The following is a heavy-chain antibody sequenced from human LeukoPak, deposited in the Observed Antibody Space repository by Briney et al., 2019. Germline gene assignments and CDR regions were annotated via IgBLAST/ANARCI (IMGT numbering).Heavy chain of an antibody. CDR3: ARGGPLSYSGSLYGAFDL. CDR2: IRYDGSNK. Sequence: GGSLRLSCAASGFTFSSYGMHWVRQAPGKGLEWVAFIRYDGSNKYYADSVKGRFTISRDNSKNTLYLQMNSLRAEDTAVYYCARGGPLSYSGSLYGAFDLWGQGTMVTVSS. D-gene: IGHD1-26*01. CDR1: GFTFSSYG. V-gene: IGHV3-30*02. J-gene: IGHJ3*01.